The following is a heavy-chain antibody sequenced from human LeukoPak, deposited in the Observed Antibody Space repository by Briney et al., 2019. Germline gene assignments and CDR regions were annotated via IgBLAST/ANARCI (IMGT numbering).Heavy chain of an antibody. V-gene: IGHV3-23*01. J-gene: IGHJ6*02. CDR1: GFTFSNSA. D-gene: IGHD3-10*01. CDR3: AKVPYSDYGSGRPPFMDV. Sequence: GGSLRLSCAASGFTFSNSAMSWVRQAPGEGLEWVSTISYSGDSTYYADSVKGRFTISRDNSKNTLCLQMNSLRAEDTAVYFCAKVPYSDYGSGRPPFMDVWGQGTTVAVSS. CDR2: ISYSGDST.